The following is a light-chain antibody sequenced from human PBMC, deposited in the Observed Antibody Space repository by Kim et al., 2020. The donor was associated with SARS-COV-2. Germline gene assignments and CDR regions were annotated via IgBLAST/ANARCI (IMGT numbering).Light chain of an antibody. CDR1: SSDVGGYTY. CDR2: DVS. V-gene: IGLV2-14*03. Sequence: PGQPITISCTGTSSDVGGYTYVSWYQQHPGKAPKLMIYDVSNRPSGVSNRFSGSKSGNTASLTISGLQAEDEADYYCSSYTSSSVVFGGGTQLTVL. J-gene: IGLJ2*01. CDR3: SSYTSSSVV.